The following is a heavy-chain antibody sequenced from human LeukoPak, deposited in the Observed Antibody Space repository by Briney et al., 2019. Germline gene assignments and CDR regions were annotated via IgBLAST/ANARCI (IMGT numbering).Heavy chain of an antibody. D-gene: IGHD2-21*02. J-gene: IGHJ4*02. CDR2: ISGSGGST. Sequence: GGSLRLSCAASGFTFSSYAMSWVRQAPGKGLEWVSAISGSGGSTYYADSMKGRFTISRDNSKNTLYLQMNSLRAEDTAVYYCAKDGSMVVTAILAYWGQGTLVTVSS. CDR1: GFTFSSYA. V-gene: IGHV3-23*01. CDR3: AKDGSMVVTAILAY.